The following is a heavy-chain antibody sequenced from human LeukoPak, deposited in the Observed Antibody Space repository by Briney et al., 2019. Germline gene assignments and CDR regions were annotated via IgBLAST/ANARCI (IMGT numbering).Heavy chain of an antibody. CDR3: AKGVTSSVTPAYDF. V-gene: IGHV3-23*01. CDR2: FSVNSNSA. Sequence: PGGSLRLSCAASGFTFSGYAMSWVRQAPGKGLEWVSGFSVNSNSAYYADSVKGRFTLSRDNPKNTLYLQMNSLRAEDTALYYCAKGVTSSVTPAYDFWGQGTLVTVSS. CDR1: GFTFSGYA. D-gene: IGHD4-17*01. J-gene: IGHJ4*02.